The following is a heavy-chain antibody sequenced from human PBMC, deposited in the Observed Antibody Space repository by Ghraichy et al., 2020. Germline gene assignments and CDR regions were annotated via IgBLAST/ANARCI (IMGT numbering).Heavy chain of an antibody. V-gene: IGHV3-53*01. CDR3: ARNLWGDF. J-gene: IGHJ4*02. CDR2: IYSGGST. D-gene: IGHD3-16*01. CDR1: GFTVSNNY. Sequence: AGSLRLSCAASGFTVSNNYMSWVRQAPGKGLEWVSVIYSGGSTYYADSVKGRFIISRDKSKNTLYLQMNSLRVEDTATYYCARNLWGDFRGQGTLVTVSS.